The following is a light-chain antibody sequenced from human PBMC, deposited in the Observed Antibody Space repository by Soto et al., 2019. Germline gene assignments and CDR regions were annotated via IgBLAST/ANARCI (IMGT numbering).Light chain of an antibody. CDR1: QSVDNY. CDR3: QQYNNWPRT. J-gene: IGKJ1*01. V-gene: IGKV3-11*01. CDR2: DVS. Sequence: EIVLTRSPATLSLSPWERATLSCRASQSVDNYLAWYQQKPGQAPRLLIYDVSNRATGTPARFSGSGSGTEFTLTISSRQSADFAGYYCQQYNNWPRTFGQGTKVDIK.